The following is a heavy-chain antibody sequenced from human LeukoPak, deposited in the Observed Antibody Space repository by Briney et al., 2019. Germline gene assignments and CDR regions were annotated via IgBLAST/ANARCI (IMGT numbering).Heavy chain of an antibody. CDR1: GGSISSYY. CDR2: IYHSGST. V-gene: IGHV4-38-2*02. CDR3: ARDSMVRGVTMAF. J-gene: IGHJ4*02. Sequence: NPSETLSLTCTVSGGSISSYYWGWIRQPPGKGLEWIGSIYHSGSTYYNPSLKSRVTISVDTSKNQFSLKLSSVTAADTAVYYCARDSMVRGVTMAFWGQGTLVTVSS. D-gene: IGHD3-10*01.